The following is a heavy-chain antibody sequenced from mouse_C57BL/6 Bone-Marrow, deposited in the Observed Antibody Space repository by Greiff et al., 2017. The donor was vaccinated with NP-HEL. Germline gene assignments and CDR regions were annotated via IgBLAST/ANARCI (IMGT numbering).Heavy chain of an antibody. J-gene: IGHJ2*01. CDR3: ARGNWDGVDY. D-gene: IGHD4-1*01. V-gene: IGHV5-16*01. Sequence: EVQLVESEGGLVQPGSSMKLSCTASGFTFSDYYMAWVRQVPEKGLEWVANINYDGSSTYYLDSLKSRFIISRDNAKNILYLQMSSLKSEDTSTYYCARGNWDGVDYWGQGTTLTVSS. CDR1: GFTFSDYY. CDR2: INYDGSST.